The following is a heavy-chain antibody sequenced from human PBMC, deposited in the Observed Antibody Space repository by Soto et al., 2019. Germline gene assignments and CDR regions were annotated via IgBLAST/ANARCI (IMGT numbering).Heavy chain of an antibody. V-gene: IGHV1-46*01. D-gene: IGHD3-9*01. CDR2: IKPTGGST. CDR3: ARAPLPELRYFDWLSTDLAYYYGMDV. J-gene: IGHJ6*02. CDR1: GYTFTSYY. Sequence: ASVKVSCKASGYTFTSYYMHWVRQAPGQGLEWMGMIKPTGGSTSYAQKFQGRVTMTRDTSTSTVYMELSSLTSEDTAVYYCARAPLPELRYFDWLSTDLAYYYGMDVWGQGTTVTSP.